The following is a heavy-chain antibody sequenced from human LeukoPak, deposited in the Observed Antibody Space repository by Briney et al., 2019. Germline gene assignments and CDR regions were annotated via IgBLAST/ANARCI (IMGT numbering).Heavy chain of an antibody. D-gene: IGHD3-16*01. CDR3: AREGSLWVGV. CDR2: ISISSPYI. V-gene: IGHV3-21*01. J-gene: IGHJ6*02. Sequence: GGSLRLSCAASGLTFSPSSLTWVRQAPGKGLEWVSSISISSPYISYADSVKGRFTISTDNANNSLYLQMNSLRAEDTAVYYCAREGSLWVGVWGQGTTVTVSS. CDR1: GLTFSPSS.